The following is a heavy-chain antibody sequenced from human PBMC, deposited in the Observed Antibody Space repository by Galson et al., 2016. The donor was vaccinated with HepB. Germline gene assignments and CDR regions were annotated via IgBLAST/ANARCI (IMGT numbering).Heavy chain of an antibody. V-gene: IGHV4-31*03. Sequence: TLSLTCTVSGGSISTSGYYWTWIRQHPGKGLEWIGYIYYSGSTYYNPSLKSRVIISVVTSKNQFSLKLTSVTAADTAVYYCARWAGYSDYWGQGTLVTVSS. CDR1: GGSISTSGYY. D-gene: IGHD2-21*01. CDR3: ARWAGYSDY. CDR2: IYYSGST. J-gene: IGHJ4*02.